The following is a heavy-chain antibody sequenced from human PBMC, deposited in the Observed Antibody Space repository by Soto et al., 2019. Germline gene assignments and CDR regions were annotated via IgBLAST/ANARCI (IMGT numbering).Heavy chain of an antibody. CDR2: ISRSTIT. CDR1: GFTFSNYD. J-gene: IGHJ4*02. Sequence: EVQLVESGGGLVQPGGSLRLSCVVSGFTFSNYDVTWVRQAPGKGLEWVSSISRSTITDYADSVKGRFTISGDKAKNSVYLQMNSLRAEDTAVYYGARGYASWNYYYWGQGTLVTVSS. CDR3: ARGYASWNYYY. V-gene: IGHV3-48*01. D-gene: IGHD3-10*01.